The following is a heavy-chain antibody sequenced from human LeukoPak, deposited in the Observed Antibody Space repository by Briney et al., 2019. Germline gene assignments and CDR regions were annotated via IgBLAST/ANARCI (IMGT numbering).Heavy chain of an antibody. CDR2: IYTSGST. V-gene: IGHV4-4*07. J-gene: IGHJ6*03. CDR1: GGSISSYY. CDR3: ARETPHIMMWYYYYYMDV. Sequence: SETLSLTCTVSGGSISSYYWSWIRQPAGKGLEWIGRIYTSGSTNYNPSLKSRVTMSVDTSKNQFSLKLSSVTAADTAVYYCARETPHIMMWYYYYYMDVWGKGTTVTISS. D-gene: IGHD3-16*01.